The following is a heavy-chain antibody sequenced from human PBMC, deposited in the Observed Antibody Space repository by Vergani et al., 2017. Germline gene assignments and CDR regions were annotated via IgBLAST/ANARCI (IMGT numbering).Heavy chain of an antibody. CDR1: AYSISSTYY. J-gene: IGHJ4*02. CDR2: IFHSGTT. Sequence: QVQLQESGPGLVKPSETLSLTCAVSAYSISSTYYWGWIRQPPGKGLEWIGSIFHSGTTYYNPSLKSRLSISVDTSKNQFSLKLSSVTAADTAVYYCASLGRTSMSAAINFWGQGTLVTVSS. D-gene: IGHD6-25*01. V-gene: IGHV4-38-2*01. CDR3: ASLGRTSMSAAINF.